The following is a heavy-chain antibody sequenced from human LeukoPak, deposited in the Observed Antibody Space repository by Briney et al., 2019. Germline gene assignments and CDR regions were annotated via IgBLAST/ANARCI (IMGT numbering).Heavy chain of an antibody. CDR1: GFTFSTYA. CDR3: ARGGYILTTNWFDP. Sequence: GGSLRLSCAASGFTFSTYAMSWVRQAPGKGLEWVAVISYDGSNKYYADSVKGRFTISRDNSKNTLYLQMNSLRAEDTAMYYCARGGYILTTNWFDPWGQGTLVTVSS. J-gene: IGHJ5*02. V-gene: IGHV3-30*04. D-gene: IGHD5-12*01. CDR2: ISYDGSNK.